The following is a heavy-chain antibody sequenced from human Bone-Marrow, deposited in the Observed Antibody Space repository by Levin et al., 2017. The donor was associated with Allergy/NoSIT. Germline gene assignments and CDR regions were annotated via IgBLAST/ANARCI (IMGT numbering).Heavy chain of an antibody. Sequence: GESLKISCAASEFTFRTYAVHWVRQAPGKGLEWVAVISYGGSNQYYADSVKGRFTISRDNSKNTVYLQMNSLRAGDTAVYYCATTRETIYDGFDIWGQGTMVTVS. D-gene: IGHD3-3*01. CDR1: EFTFRTYA. V-gene: IGHV3-30-3*01. CDR2: ISYGGSNQ. CDR3: ATTRETIYDGFDI. J-gene: IGHJ3*02.